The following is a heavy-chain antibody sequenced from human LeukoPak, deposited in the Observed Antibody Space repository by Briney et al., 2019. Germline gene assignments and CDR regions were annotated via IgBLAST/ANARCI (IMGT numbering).Heavy chain of an antibody. CDR2: IRYDGSNK. Sequence: GGSLRLSCAASGFTFSSYGMHWVRQAPGKGLEWVAFIRYDGSNKYYADSVKGRFTISRDNSKNSLYLQMNSLRAEDTAVYYCARRKVAGSSFGYWGQGTLVTVSS. CDR1: GFTFSSYG. CDR3: ARRKVAGSSFGY. D-gene: IGHD6-19*01. J-gene: IGHJ4*02. V-gene: IGHV3-30*02.